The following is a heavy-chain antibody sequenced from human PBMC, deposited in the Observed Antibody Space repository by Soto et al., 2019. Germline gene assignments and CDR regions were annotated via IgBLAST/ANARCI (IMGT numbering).Heavy chain of an antibody. V-gene: IGHV4-4*07. CDR3: AREGSYSAYNFAHGIQLWSFDF. J-gene: IGHJ4*02. CDR2: IFSSGST. D-gene: IGHD5-12*01. CDR1: GGSINTFY. Sequence: SSETLSLTCTVSGGSINTFYWSWVRQPAGKGLEWIGRIFSSGSTSFNPSLESRVAMSVDTSKNHFSLNLSSVTAADMAVYYCAREGSYSAYNFAHGIQLWSFDFWGQGALVTVSS.